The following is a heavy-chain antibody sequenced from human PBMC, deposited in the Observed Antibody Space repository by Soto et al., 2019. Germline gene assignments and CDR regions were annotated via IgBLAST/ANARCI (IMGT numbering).Heavy chain of an antibody. V-gene: IGHV1-8*01. D-gene: IGHD2-21*01. CDR2: MNPNSGNT. CDR1: GYTFATYD. Sequence: QVQLVQSGAEVKTPGASVKVSCKASGYTFATYDINWVRQAAGQGLGWMGWMNPNSGNTGYAQKFQGRLTMTRDTALSVAHMELSSLRNEDTAVYYCARSDGYNFNWLDSWGQGTLVTVSA. J-gene: IGHJ5*01. CDR3: ARSDGYNFNWLDS.